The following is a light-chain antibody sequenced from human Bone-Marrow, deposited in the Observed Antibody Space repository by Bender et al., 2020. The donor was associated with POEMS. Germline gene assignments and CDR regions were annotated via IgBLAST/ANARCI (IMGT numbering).Light chain of an antibody. J-gene: IGLJ1*01. CDR3: CAYAGSSSYV. CDR2: AVS. Sequence: QSALTQPAAVSGSPGQSLTISCTGTNSDVGSYNLVSWFQQHPGKAPKLMIYAVSTRPSGVSTRFSGSKSGNTASLTISGLQTEDEAEYYCCAYAGSSSYVFGTGTKVTVL. CDR1: NSDVGSYNL. V-gene: IGLV2-23*02.